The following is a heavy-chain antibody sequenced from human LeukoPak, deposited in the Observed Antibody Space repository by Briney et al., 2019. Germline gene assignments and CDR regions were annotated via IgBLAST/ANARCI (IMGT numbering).Heavy chain of an antibody. V-gene: IGHV3-23*01. CDR2: ISGSGGST. D-gene: IGHD2-2*01. J-gene: IGHJ6*02. CDR3: GKYQLRSGMDV. Sequence: GGSLRLSCAASGFTFSSYAMSWVRQAPGRGLEWVSGISGSGGSTYYADSVKGRFTISRDNSKNTLYLQMNSLRAEDTAVYYCGKYQLRSGMDVWGQGTTVTVSS. CDR1: GFTFSSYA.